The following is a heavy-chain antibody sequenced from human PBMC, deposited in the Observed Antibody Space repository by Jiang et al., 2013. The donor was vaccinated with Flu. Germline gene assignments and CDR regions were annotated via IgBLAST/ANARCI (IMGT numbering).Heavy chain of an antibody. CDR3: AREGPDYYGSGSYDY. J-gene: IGHJ4*02. Sequence: VQLVESGGGLIQPGGSPRLSCAASGFTVSSNYMSWVRQAPGKGLEWVSVIYSGGSTYYADSVKGRFTISRDNSKNTLYLQMNSLRAEDTAVYYCAREGPDYYGSGSYDYWGQGTLVTVSS. D-gene: IGHD3-10*01. CDR1: GFTVSSNY. CDR2: IYSGGST. V-gene: IGHV3-53*01.